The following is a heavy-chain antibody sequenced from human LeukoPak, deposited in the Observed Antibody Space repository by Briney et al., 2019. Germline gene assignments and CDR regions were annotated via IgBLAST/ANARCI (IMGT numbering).Heavy chain of an antibody. V-gene: IGHV3-23*01. D-gene: IGHD4-17*01. CDR2: ISGSGGST. CDR3: AKSRGTTVTTRDLNFDY. Sequence: GSLKPSWAAFGFPFSSYAMSWVRQASREGLEWVSAISGSGGSTYYADSVKGRFTISRDNSKNTLYLQMNSLRAEDTAVYYCAKSRGTTVTTRDLNFDYWGQGTLVTVSS. CDR1: GFPFSSYA. J-gene: IGHJ4*02.